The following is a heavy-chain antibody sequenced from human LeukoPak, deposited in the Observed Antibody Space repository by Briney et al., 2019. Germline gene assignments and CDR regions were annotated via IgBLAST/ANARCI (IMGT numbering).Heavy chain of an antibody. J-gene: IGHJ6*02. CDR1: GGSISSYY. CDR2: FYYSGST. V-gene: IGHV4-59*01. Sequence: SETLSLTCTVSGGSISSYYWSWIRQPPGKGLEWIGYFYYSGSTNYNPSLKSRVTISVDTSKNQFSLKLSSVTAADTAVYYCARAGYCSSTSCYPYYYYGMDVWGQGTTVTVSS. D-gene: IGHD2-2*01. CDR3: ARAGYCSSTSCYPYYYYGMDV.